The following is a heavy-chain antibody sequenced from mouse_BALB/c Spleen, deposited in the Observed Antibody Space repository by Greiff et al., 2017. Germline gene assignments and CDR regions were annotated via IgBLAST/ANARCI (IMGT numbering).Heavy chain of an antibody. Sequence: EVKLMESGGGLVKPGGSLKLSCAASGFTFSSYAMSWVRQTPEKRLEWVASISSGGSTYYPDSVKGRFTISRDNARNILYLQMSSLRSEDTAMYYCARGSYGNGDYWGQGTTLTVSS. CDR2: ISSGGST. D-gene: IGHD2-1*01. V-gene: IGHV5-6-5*01. CDR3: ARGSYGNGDY. J-gene: IGHJ2*01. CDR1: GFTFSSYA.